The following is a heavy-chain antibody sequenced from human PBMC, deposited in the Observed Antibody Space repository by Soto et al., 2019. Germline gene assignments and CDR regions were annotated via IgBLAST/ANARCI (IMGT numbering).Heavy chain of an antibody. CDR2: IDGNSNKI. Sequence: DVQLVESGGGSVQPARSLRLSCATSGFTFDNSAMHCVRQAPGKGLEWVSGIDGNSNKIGFADSVKGRFTVSRDSARNSLYLQMNSLSVADTALYFWVKALNPLLTGSVFDYWGQGTLVTVFS. J-gene: IGHJ4*02. V-gene: IGHV3-9*01. CDR3: VKALNPLLTGSVFDY. D-gene: IGHD3-9*01. CDR1: GFTFDNSA.